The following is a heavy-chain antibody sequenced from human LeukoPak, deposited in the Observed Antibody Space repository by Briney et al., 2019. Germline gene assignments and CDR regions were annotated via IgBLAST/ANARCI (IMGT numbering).Heavy chain of an antibody. CDR2: IYSGGST. CDR3: AKDRDRMVRGVKGWFDP. CDR1: GFTVSSNY. J-gene: IGHJ5*02. D-gene: IGHD3-10*01. Sequence: PGGSLRLSCAASGFTVSSNYMSWVRQAPGKGLEWVSVIYSGGSTYYADSVKGRFTISRDNSKNTLYLQMNSLRAEDTAVYYCAKDRDRMVRGVKGWFDPWGQGTLVTVSS. V-gene: IGHV3-53*01.